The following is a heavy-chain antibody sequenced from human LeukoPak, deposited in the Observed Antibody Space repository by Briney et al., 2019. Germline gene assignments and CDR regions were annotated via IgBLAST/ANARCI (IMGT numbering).Heavy chain of an antibody. CDR3: ARERIPQF. CDR2: IYHSGST. J-gene: IGHJ4*02. CDR1: GYSISSGYY. V-gene: IGHV4-38-2*02. D-gene: IGHD2-15*01. Sequence: SETASLTCTVSGYSISSGYYWGWIRQPPGKGLEWIGSIYHSGSTYYNPSLKSRVTISVDTSKNQFSLKLSSVTAADTAVYYCARERIPQFWGQGTLVTVSS.